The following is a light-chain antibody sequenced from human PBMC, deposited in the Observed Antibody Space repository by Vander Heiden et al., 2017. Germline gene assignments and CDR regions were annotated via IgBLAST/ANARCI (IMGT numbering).Light chain of an antibody. CDR3: QSADSSGTWV. CDR2: KDS. J-gene: IGLJ3*02. CDR1: ALPKQY. Sequence: SYELTQPPSVSVSPGQTARITCSGDALPKQYAYWYQQKPGQAPLLVIYKDSERPSGVPERFSSSSSGTTVTLTISGVQAEDEADYYCQSADSSGTWVFGGGTKLTVL. V-gene: IGLV3-25*03.